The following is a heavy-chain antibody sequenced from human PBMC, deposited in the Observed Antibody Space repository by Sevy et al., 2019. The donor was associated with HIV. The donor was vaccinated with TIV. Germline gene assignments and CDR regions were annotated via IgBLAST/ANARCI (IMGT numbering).Heavy chain of an antibody. V-gene: IGHV3-53*01. CDR1: GFTLTNEF. D-gene: IGHD2-15*01. CDR2: VYSGGAR. Sequence: GGSLRLSCAVSGFTLTNEFFSWVRQAPGKGLEWVAVVYSGGARYYADSVKGRFTISRDKSKSTLYIQMKSLRAEDTAVYYCVRVGYCRGGTCFSGFYYAMDVWGQGTTVTVSS. CDR3: VRVGYCRGGTCFSGFYYAMDV. J-gene: IGHJ6*02.